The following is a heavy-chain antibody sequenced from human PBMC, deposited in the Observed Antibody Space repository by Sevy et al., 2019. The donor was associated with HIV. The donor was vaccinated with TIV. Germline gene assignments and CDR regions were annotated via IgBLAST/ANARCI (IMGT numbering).Heavy chain of an antibody. CDR3: ARGVQTYDAFDI. CDR2: ISGISNYI. D-gene: IGHD6-6*01. J-gene: IGHJ3*02. V-gene: IGHV3-21*01. CDR1: GFTFSSYW. Sequence: GGSLRLSCAASGFTFSSYWMNWVRQAPGKGLEWVSFISGISNYIYYADSVKGRFTISRDNAKNSLYLQMNSLRAEDTAIYYCARGVQTYDAFDIWGQGTMVTVSS.